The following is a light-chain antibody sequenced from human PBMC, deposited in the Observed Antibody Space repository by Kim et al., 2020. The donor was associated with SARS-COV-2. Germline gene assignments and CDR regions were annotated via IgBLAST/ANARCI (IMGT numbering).Light chain of an antibody. V-gene: IGKV3-20*01. CDR1: QTIFNRY. CDR2: GGS. J-gene: IGKJ2*01. CDR3: QQHGVSPPYT. Sequence: SPGERAIFYCRASQTIFNRYLAWYQQKPGQAPRLLIHGGSSRPTGVSDRFTGSGSGTDFSLTIDKVEPDDSAVYFCQQHGVSPPYTFGRGTKLEI.